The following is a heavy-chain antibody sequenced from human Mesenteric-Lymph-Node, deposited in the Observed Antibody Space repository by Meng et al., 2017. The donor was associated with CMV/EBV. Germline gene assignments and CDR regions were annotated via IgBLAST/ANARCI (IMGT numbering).Heavy chain of an antibody. V-gene: IGHV1-2*02. Sequence: ASVKVSCKASGYTFTGYYMHWVRQAPGQGLEWMGWINPNSGGTNYAQKFQGRVTMTRDTSISTAYVELSRLRSDDTAVYYCARFSYYYDSSGYHPRTLDYWGQGTLVTVSS. CDR3: ARFSYYYDSSGYHPRTLDY. J-gene: IGHJ4*02. CDR1: GYTFTGYY. D-gene: IGHD3-22*01. CDR2: INPNSGGT.